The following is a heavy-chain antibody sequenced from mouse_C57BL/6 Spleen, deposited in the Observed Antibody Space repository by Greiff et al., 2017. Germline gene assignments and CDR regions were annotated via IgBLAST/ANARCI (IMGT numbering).Heavy chain of an antibody. CDR1: GYTFTDYE. CDR3: TRVRTGEYYYAMDY. V-gene: IGHV1-15*01. CDR2: IDPETGGT. J-gene: IGHJ4*01. D-gene: IGHD1-1*01. Sequence: QVQLKQSGAELVRPGASVTLSCKASGYTFTDYEMHWVKQTPVHGLEWIGAIDPETGGTAYNQKFKGKAILTADKSSSTAYMELRSLTSEDSAVYYCTRVRTGEYYYAMDYWGQGTSVTVSS.